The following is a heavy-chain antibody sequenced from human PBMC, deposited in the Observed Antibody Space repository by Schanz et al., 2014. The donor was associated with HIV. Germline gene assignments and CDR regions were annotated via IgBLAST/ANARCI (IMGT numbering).Heavy chain of an antibody. Sequence: VQLLESGGGLEQPGGSLRLSCAASGFTFSIYAMSWVRQAPGKGLEWVAVIWYDGSNKYYADSVKGRFTISRDNSKNTLYLQLNSLRAEDTAVYYCARASPGIAAADTLGWFDPWGQGTLVTVSS. V-gene: IGHV3-33*08. CDR3: ARASPGIAAADTLGWFDP. CDR1: GFTFSIYA. J-gene: IGHJ5*02. D-gene: IGHD6-13*01. CDR2: IWYDGSNK.